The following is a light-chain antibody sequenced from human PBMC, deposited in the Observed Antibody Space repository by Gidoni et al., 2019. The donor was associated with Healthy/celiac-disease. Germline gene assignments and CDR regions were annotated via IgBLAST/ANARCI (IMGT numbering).Light chain of an antibody. CDR1: SLRSYY. V-gene: IGLV3-19*01. J-gene: IGLJ2*01. CDR3: NSRDSSGNSVV. Sequence: SSELTQDPAVSVALGQTVRITCQGDSLRSYYASWYQQKPGQAPVLVIYGKNNRPSGIPVRFSGSSSGNTASLTITGAQAEDESDYYCNSRDSSGNSVVFGGGTKLTVL. CDR2: GKN.